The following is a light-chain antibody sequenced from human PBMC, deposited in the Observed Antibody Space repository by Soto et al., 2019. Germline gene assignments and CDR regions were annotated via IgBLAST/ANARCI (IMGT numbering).Light chain of an antibody. J-gene: IGKJ5*01. Sequence: DIVITQSPATLSVSPGERATLSCRASQDVSIYLAWYQHKPGQAPRLLIYGASTRAAGIPARFSGSGAGTDFTLTISSLQSEDFAVYCCQQYNKWPPTFGQGTRLEI. V-gene: IGKV3-15*01. CDR3: QQYNKWPPT. CDR2: GAS. CDR1: QDVSIY.